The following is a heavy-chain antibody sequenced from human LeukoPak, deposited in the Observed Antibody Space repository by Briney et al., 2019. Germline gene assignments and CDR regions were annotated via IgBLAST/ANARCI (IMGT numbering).Heavy chain of an antibody. V-gene: IGHV3-30*18. CDR1: GFTFSSYG. CDR3: AKDPYGSGSYPSY. Sequence: GRSLRLSCAASGFTFSSYGMHWVRQAPGKGLDRVAVISYDGSNKYYADSVKGRFTISRDNSKNTLYLQMNSLRAEDTAVYYCAKDPYGSGSYPSYWGQGTLVTVSS. D-gene: IGHD3-10*01. CDR2: ISYDGSNK. J-gene: IGHJ4*02.